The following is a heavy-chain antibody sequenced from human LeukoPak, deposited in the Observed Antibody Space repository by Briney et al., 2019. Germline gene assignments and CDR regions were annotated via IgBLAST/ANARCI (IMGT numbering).Heavy chain of an antibody. Sequence: SGGSLRLSCAASGFTFSSYSMNWVRQAPGKGLEWVSSISSSSSYIYYADSVKGRFTISRDNAKNSLYLQMNSLRAEDTAVYYCAHIGGDGYNPPGLTAFDIWGQGTMVTVSS. D-gene: IGHD5-24*01. J-gene: IGHJ3*02. CDR3: AHIGGDGYNPPGLTAFDI. V-gene: IGHV3-21*01. CDR1: GFTFSSYS. CDR2: ISSSSSYI.